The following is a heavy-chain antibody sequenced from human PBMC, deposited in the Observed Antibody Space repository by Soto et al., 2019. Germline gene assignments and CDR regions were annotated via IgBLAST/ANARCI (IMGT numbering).Heavy chain of an antibody. CDR2: IVPILRLA. V-gene: IGHV1-69*02. CDR3: ARLDYGDYSWFDP. CDR1: GGTFSTYT. D-gene: IGHD4-17*01. Sequence: QVQLVQSGAEVKKPGSSVKVSCKASGGTFSTYTLSWVRQAPGQGLEWMGRIVPILRLANYTQKFQGRVTITADRTTSTVYMDLHSLRSEDTAVYYCARLDYGDYSWFDPWGQGTLVTVSS. J-gene: IGHJ5*02.